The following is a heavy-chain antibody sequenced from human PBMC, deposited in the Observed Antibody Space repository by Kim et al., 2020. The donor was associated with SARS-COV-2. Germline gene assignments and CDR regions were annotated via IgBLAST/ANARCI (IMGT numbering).Heavy chain of an antibody. CDR3: ARDTYGDYAGGMDV. D-gene: IGHD4-17*01. V-gene: IGHV3-21*01. Sequence: GGSLRLSCAASGFTFSSYSMNWVRQAPGKGLEWVSSISSSSSYIYYADSVKGRFTISRDNAKNSLYLQMNSLRAEDTAVYYCARDTYGDYAGGMDVWGQGTTVTVSS. J-gene: IGHJ6*02. CDR1: GFTFSSYS. CDR2: ISSSSSYI.